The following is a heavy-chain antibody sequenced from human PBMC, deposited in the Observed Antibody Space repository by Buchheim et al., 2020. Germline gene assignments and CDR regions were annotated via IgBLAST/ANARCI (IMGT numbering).Heavy chain of an antibody. J-gene: IGHJ4*02. CDR3: AKDPRAAPMAY. V-gene: IGHV3-23*01. CDR1: AFSFSSYA. Sequence: EVQLLESGGGLVQPGGSLRLSCAVSAFSFSSYAMSWVRQAPGKGLEWVSCISGSGASTYYADSVKGRLSISRENAKKPLHFNMNSLRAKDTAVYYCAKDPRAAPMAYWGQGTL. CDR2: ISGSGAST. D-gene: IGHD6-6*01.